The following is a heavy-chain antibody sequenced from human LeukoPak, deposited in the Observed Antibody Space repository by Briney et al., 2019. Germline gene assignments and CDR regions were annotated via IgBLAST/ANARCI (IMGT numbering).Heavy chain of an antibody. Sequence: SGGSLRLSCAASGSTFSSYSMNWVRQAPGKGLEWVSYISSSSSTIYYADSVKGRFTISRDNAKNSLYLQMNSLRAEDTAVYYCAGTKDMVRGVIIEDAFDIWGQGTMVTVSS. CDR3: AGTKDMVRGVIIEDAFDI. D-gene: IGHD3-10*01. V-gene: IGHV3-48*01. CDR1: GSTFSSYS. J-gene: IGHJ3*02. CDR2: ISSSSSTI.